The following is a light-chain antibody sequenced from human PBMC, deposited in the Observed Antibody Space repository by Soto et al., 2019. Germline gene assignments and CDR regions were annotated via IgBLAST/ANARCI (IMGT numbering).Light chain of an antibody. J-gene: IGKJ1*01. CDR1: QSISSW. CDR3: QQYNSPWT. CDR2: KAS. Sequence: DIQMTQSPSTLSASVGDRVTITCRASQSISSWLAWYKQKPGKAPKLLIYKASSLESGVPSRFSGSGSWTEFSFTISSLQPDDFATYYCQQYNSPWTCGQGTKV. V-gene: IGKV1-5*03.